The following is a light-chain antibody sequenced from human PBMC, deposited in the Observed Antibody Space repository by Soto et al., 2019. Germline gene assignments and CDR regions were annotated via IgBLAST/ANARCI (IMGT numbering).Light chain of an antibody. V-gene: IGLV2-14*01. CDR3: SSYTGSSTYVV. CDR1: SSDVGGYNY. CDR2: DVS. Sequence: QSALTQPASVSGSLVQSITISCTGTSSDVGGYNYVSWYQQHPGKAPKLMIYDVSNRPSGVSNRFSGSKSAKTASLTISGLQAEDEADYYCSSYTGSSTYVVFGGGTKLTVL. J-gene: IGLJ2*01.